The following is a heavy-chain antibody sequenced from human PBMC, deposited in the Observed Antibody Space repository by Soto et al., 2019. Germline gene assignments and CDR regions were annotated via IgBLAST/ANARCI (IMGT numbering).Heavy chain of an antibody. CDR3: ARDPPGIAASGSYN. CDR2: IYSSGGT. V-gene: IGHV3-53*01. J-gene: IGHJ4*02. D-gene: IGHD6-13*01. Sequence: DVQLEESGGGLIQPGGSLRLSWAVSGFTVSNNYMTWVRQAPGKGLEWVSLIYSSGGTKYADSVRGRFTISRDNSKNTLYLQMNSLKVEDTAVYYCARDPPGIAASGSYNWGQGTLVTVSS. CDR1: GFTVSNNY.